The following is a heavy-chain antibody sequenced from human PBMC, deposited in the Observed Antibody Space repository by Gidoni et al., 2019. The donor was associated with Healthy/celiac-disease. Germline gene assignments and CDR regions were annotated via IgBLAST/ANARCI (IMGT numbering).Heavy chain of an antibody. Sequence: EVQLVESGGGLVKPGGYLRLSCAASGFTFSNAWMSWVRQAPGKGLEWVGRIKSKTDGGTTDYAAPVKGRFTISRDDSKNTLYLQMNSLKTEDTAVYYCTTSYCSGGSCYSRNHYYYYGMDVWGQGTTVTVSS. D-gene: IGHD2-15*01. J-gene: IGHJ6*02. V-gene: IGHV3-15*01. CDR1: GFTFSNAW. CDR2: IKSKTDGGTT. CDR3: TTSYCSGGSCYSRNHYYYYGMDV.